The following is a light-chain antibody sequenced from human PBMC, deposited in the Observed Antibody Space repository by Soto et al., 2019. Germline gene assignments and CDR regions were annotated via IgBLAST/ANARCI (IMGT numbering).Light chain of an antibody. Sequence: EIVITQSPAPLSVSPGERATLSCRASQSVGSSLAGYQRKPGQSPRLLIYGASTRATGIPATFRRSGSAPEFTLTISSLQSVAFAVYYCQQYNSWPLTYGGGTKVDI. CDR1: QSVGSS. CDR2: GAS. V-gene: IGKV3-15*01. J-gene: IGKJ4*01. CDR3: QQYNSWPLT.